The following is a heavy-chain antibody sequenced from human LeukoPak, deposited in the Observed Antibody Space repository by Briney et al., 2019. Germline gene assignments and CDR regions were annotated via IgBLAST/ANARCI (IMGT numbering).Heavy chain of an antibody. CDR1: GGTFSSYA. J-gene: IGHJ4*02. V-gene: IGHV1-69*13. CDR2: IVPIFGTA. Sequence: ASVKVSCKASGGTFSSYAISWVRQAPGQGLEWMGGIVPIFGTANYAQKFQGRVTITADESTSTAYMELSSLRSEDTAVYYCARDGLYYFDYWGQGTLVTVSS. CDR3: ARDGLYYFDY. D-gene: IGHD6-19*01.